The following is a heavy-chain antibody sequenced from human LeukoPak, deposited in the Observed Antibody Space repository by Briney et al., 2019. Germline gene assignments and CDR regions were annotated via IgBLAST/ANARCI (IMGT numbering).Heavy chain of an antibody. CDR2: IYYSGST. V-gene: IGHV4-30-4*01. D-gene: IGHD2/OR15-2a*01. J-gene: IGHJ4*02. CDR3: ARVRVLEYYFDY. Sequence: PSETLSLTCTVSGGSISSGDYYWSWIRQPPGKGLEWIGYIYYSGSTYYNPSLKSRVTISVDTSKNQFSLKLSSVTAADTAVYYCARVRVLEYYFDYWGQGTLVTVSS. CDR1: GGSISSGDYY.